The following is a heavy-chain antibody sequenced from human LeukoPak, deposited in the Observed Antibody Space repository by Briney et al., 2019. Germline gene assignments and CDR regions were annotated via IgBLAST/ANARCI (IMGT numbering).Heavy chain of an antibody. D-gene: IGHD6-6*01. CDR2: ISSSSSYI. Sequence: PGGSLRLSCAASGFTFSSYSMNWVRQAPGKGLEWVSSISSSSSYIYYADSVKGRFTISRDNSNNRLYLQMNSLRAEDTAVYYCAKSPYSTSSMAWFDPWGQGTLVTVSS. CDR1: GFTFSSYS. V-gene: IGHV3-21*04. J-gene: IGHJ5*02. CDR3: AKSPYSTSSMAWFDP.